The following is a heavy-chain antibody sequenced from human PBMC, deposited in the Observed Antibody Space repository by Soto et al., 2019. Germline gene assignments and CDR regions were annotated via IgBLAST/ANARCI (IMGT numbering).Heavy chain of an antibody. CDR1: GFTFSGAA. J-gene: IGHJ4*02. CDR2: IRSKTNNYAT. V-gene: IGHV3-73*01. Sequence: GGSLRLSCAVSGFTFSGAAIHWVRQAPGKGLEWIGRIRSKTNNYATAYADSVTGRFTLSRNDSSNTAYLQMNSLKTEDTAVYYCITSPYWGQGTLVTVSS. CDR3: ITSPY.